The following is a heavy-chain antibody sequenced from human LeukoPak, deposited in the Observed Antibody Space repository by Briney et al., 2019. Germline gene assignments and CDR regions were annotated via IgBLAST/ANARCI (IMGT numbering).Heavy chain of an antibody. CDR3: ASPYYDFWSGHQNFYYYYMDV. Sequence: SETLSLTCTVSGGSISSSSYYWDWIRQPPGKGLEWIGSIYYSGSTYYNPSLKSRVTISVDTSKNQFSLKLSSVTAADTAVYYCASPYYDFWSGHQNFYYYYMDVWGKGTTVTVSS. D-gene: IGHD3-3*01. CDR1: GGSISSSSYY. CDR2: IYYSGST. V-gene: IGHV4-39*01. J-gene: IGHJ6*03.